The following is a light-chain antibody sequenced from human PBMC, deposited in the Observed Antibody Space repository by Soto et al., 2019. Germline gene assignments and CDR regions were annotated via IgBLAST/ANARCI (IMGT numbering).Light chain of an antibody. V-gene: IGKV3-20*01. CDR3: QQTFNSPIT. J-gene: IGKJ5*01. Sequence: IVLTQSPGTLSLSPGERATLSCRASQSVSSNYLGWYQQKPGQAPRLLIYGASSRATGIPDRFSGSGSGTDFTLTISSVRPEDLGSFYCQQTFNSPITFGQGTRLEIK. CDR2: GAS. CDR1: QSVSSNY.